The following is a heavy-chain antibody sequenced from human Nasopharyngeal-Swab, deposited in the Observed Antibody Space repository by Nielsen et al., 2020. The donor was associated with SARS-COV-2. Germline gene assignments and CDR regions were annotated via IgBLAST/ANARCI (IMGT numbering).Heavy chain of an antibody. CDR1: GFTFSSYA. Sequence: GESLKISCAASGFTFSSYAMHWVRQAPGKGLEWVAVISYDGSNKYYADSVKGRFTISRDNSKNTLYLQMNSLRAEDTAVYYCARDEGGGWRPWGRGTLVTVSS. V-gene: IGHV3-30-3*01. CDR3: ARDEGGGWRP. CDR2: ISYDGSNK. J-gene: IGHJ4*02. D-gene: IGHD6-19*01.